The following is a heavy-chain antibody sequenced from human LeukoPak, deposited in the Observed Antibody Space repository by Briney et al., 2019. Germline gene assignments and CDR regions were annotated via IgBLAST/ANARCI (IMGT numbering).Heavy chain of an antibody. CDR3: ARDRGPGVYDYVWGSYRYSYYFDY. D-gene: IGHD3-16*02. Sequence: GRSLRLSCAASGFTFSSYAMHWVRQAPGKGLEWVAVISYDGSNKYYADSVKGRFTISRDNSKNTLYLQMNSLRAEDTAVYYCARDRGPGVYDYVWGSYRYSYYFDYWGQGTLVTVSS. V-gene: IGHV3-30*04. J-gene: IGHJ4*02. CDR2: ISYDGSNK. CDR1: GFTFSSYA.